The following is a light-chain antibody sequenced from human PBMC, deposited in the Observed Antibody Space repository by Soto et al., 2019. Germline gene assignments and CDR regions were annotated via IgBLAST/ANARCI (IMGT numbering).Light chain of an antibody. CDR2: GAS. Sequence: EIVLTQSPGTLSLSPGERATLSCRASQSVSSSYLAWYQQKPGQAPRLLIYGASTRATGIPVRFSGSGSGTEFTLTISSLQSEDFAVYYCQQYNNWPPGTFGQGTKVEIK. CDR1: QSVSSSY. V-gene: IGKV3-15*01. J-gene: IGKJ1*01. CDR3: QQYNNWPPGT.